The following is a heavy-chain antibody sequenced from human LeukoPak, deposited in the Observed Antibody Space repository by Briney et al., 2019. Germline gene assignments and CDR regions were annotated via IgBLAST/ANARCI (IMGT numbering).Heavy chain of an antibody. Sequence: PGGSLRLSCAVSGFTFVSHAMNWVRQAPGKGLEWISFINHYGAIVYYADSVKGRFTISRDNAKNSLYLQMNSLRAEDTAVYYCARRGTMPSSAEGDYWGQGTLVTVSS. V-gene: IGHV3-48*04. J-gene: IGHJ4*02. CDR1: GFTFVSHA. D-gene: IGHD3-16*01. CDR3: ARRGTMPSSAEGDY. CDR2: INHYGAIV.